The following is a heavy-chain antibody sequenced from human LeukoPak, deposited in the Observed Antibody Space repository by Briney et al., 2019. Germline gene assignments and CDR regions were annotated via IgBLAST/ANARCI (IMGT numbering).Heavy chain of an antibody. Sequence: GGSLRLSCAASGFTFSSYGMHWVRQAPGKGLEWVSYISSSSSTIYYADSVKGRFTISRDNAKNSLYLQMNSLRAEDTAVYYCAGGQWLVDFDYWGQGTLVTVSS. D-gene: IGHD6-19*01. J-gene: IGHJ4*02. CDR2: ISSSSSTI. CDR1: GFTFSSYG. CDR3: AGGQWLVDFDY. V-gene: IGHV3-48*01.